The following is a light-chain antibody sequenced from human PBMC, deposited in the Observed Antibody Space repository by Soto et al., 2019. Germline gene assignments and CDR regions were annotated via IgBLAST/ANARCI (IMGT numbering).Light chain of an antibody. V-gene: IGKV3-11*01. Sequence: EIVLKQSPATLSSSPGETATLSCRASQYVGTRLAWYQHKPGQAPRLLIYYMSKRATGIPARFSGSGSGTDFTLTISSLAPEDFAVYYCQQYGSSLSWTFGQGTKVDIK. CDR1: QYVGTR. CDR2: YMS. J-gene: IGKJ1*01. CDR3: QQYGSSLSWT.